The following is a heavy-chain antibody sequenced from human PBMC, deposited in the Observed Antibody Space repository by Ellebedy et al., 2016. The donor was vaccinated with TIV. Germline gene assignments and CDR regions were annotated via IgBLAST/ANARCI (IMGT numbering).Heavy chain of an antibody. Sequence: GESLKISCTASGLTFSTYWMAWVRQAPGKGPEWVANIKQDGSEKNYVDSVKGRFTISRDNVKNSLDLQMNTLRVEDTAVYYCARDSSGSLDSWGQGTLVTVSS. CDR3: ARDSSGSLDS. CDR2: IKQDGSEK. V-gene: IGHV3-7*04. D-gene: IGHD6-19*01. CDR1: GLTFSTYW. J-gene: IGHJ5*01.